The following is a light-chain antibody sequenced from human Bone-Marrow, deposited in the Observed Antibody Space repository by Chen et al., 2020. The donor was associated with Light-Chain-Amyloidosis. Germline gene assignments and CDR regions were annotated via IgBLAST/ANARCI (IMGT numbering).Light chain of an antibody. J-gene: IGLJ3*02. CDR2: GDF. Sequence: SALSQPAYVSGTPGQSTTISGTGDNNHLVSWYPHHSGQAPKLILYGDFRRPSGISDRFSGAKSGNTASLTISGLQNEDEAHYYCCSYTGSATWVFGGGPKFTVL. CDR1: DNNHL. CDR3: CSYTGSATWV. V-gene: IGLV2-23*01.